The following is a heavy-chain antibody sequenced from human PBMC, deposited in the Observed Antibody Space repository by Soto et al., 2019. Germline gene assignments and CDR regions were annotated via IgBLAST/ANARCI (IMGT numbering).Heavy chain of an antibody. CDR1: GYTFTGYY. V-gene: IGHV1-2*02. Sequence: QVQLVQSGSEVKEPGASVKVSCKASGYTFTGYYVLWVRQAPGQGPECMGWINPYTGGTNYAQKFQGRLTMNRETSISTAYMELSKLISDDTAVYYCATQFHHCGGDCYRGPYFGMDVWGQGTTVTVSS. D-gene: IGHD2-21*02. J-gene: IGHJ6*02. CDR3: ATQFHHCGGDCYRGPYFGMDV. CDR2: INPYTGGT.